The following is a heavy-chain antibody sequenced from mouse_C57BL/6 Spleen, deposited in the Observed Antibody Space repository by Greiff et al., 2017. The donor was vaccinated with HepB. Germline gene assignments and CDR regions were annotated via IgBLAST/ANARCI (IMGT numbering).Heavy chain of an antibody. Sequence: VQLKESGPGLVKPSQSLSLTCSVTGYSITSGYYWNWIRQFPGNKLEWMGYISYDGSNNYNPSLKNRISITRDTSKNQFFLKLNSVTTEDTATYYCARGSSLYYAMDYWGQGTSVTVSS. V-gene: IGHV3-6*01. CDR3: ARGSSLYYAMDY. CDR2: ISYDGSN. J-gene: IGHJ4*01. CDR1: GYSITSGYY. D-gene: IGHD1-1*01.